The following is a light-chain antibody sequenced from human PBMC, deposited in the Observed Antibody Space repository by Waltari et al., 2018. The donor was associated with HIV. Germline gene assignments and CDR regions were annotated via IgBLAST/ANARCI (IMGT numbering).Light chain of an antibody. CDR2: KAS. J-gene: IGKJ5*01. Sequence: DIHMTQSPSTLSAFIRDRVTITCRASQDVSNWLAWYQQKPGKAPKLLIHKASVLENGVSLRFSGSGFGTEFTLIIDSLEPDDFATYYCQQYNSDPSFGQGTRREMK. CDR3: QQYNSDPS. CDR1: QDVSNW. V-gene: IGKV1-5*03.